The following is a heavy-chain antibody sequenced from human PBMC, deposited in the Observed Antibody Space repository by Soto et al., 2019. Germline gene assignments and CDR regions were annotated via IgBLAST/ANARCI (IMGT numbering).Heavy chain of an antibody. J-gene: IGHJ3*02. V-gene: IGHV1-24*01. Sequence: ASVKVSCKVSGYTLTELSMHWVRQAPGKGLEWMGGFDPEDGETIYAQKFQGRVTMTEDTSTDTAYMELGSLRSEDTAVYYCATLYGGRNHAFYICGQGSVVTVS. CDR2: FDPEDGET. D-gene: IGHD1-26*01. CDR1: GYTLTELS. CDR3: ATLYGGRNHAFYI.